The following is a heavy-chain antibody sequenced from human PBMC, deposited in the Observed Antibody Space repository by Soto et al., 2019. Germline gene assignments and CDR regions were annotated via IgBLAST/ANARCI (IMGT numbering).Heavy chain of an antibody. Sequence: QLQLQESGPGLVKPSETLSLTCTVSGGSISSSSYYWGWIRQPPGKGLEWIGSIYYSGSTYYNPSRKSRVTIPVDTSKHQFSLKLSSVTAADTAVYYCASHAVHSSGFTDYWGQGTLVTVSS. J-gene: IGHJ4*02. CDR3: ASHAVHSSGFTDY. CDR1: GGSISSSSYY. V-gene: IGHV4-39*01. D-gene: IGHD6-19*01. CDR2: IYYSGST.